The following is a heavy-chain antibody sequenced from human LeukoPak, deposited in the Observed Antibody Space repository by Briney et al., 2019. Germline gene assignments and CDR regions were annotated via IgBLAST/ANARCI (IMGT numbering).Heavy chain of an antibody. J-gene: IGHJ5*02. CDR3: ARDFHRARVDCFDP. CDR1: GHTFTSYG. CDR2: ISGYDGKT. D-gene: IGHD2-15*01. Sequence: ASVKVSCKASGHTFTSYGISWGRQAPGQGLEWMGWISGYDGKTNYAQKFQGRVTMTTDTSTNTAYMELRTLRSDDTAVYYCARDFHRARVDCFDPWGQGTLVTVSS. V-gene: IGHV1-18*01.